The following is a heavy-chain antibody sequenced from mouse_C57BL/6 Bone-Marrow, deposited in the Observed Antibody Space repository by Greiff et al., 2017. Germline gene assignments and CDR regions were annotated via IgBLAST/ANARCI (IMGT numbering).Heavy chain of an antibody. CDR3: ARYREVTTRGYAMDY. J-gene: IGHJ4*01. CDR2: IRNKANGYTS. V-gene: IGHV7-3*01. Sequence: EVKLLESGGGLVQPGGSLSLSCAASGFTFTDYYMSWVRQPPGKALEWMGFIRNKANGYTSEYSASVKGRFTISRDNSQSILYLQMKALRAEDSATYYCARYREVTTRGYAMDYWGQGTSVTVSS. CDR1: GFTFTDYY. D-gene: IGHD2-2*01.